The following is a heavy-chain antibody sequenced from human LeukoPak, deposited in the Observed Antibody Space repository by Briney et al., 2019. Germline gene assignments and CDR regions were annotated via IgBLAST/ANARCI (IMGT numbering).Heavy chain of an antibody. J-gene: IGHJ6*03. D-gene: IGHD2-2*01. CDR2: ISYDGSNK. Sequence: GRSLRLSCAASGFTFSSYGMHWVRQAPGKGLEWVAVISYDGSNKYYADSVKGRFTISRDNSKNTLYLQMNSLRAEDTAVYYCAKDSSPYQLLSLYMDVWGKGTTVTVSS. V-gene: IGHV3-30*18. CDR3: AKDSSPYQLLSLYMDV. CDR1: GFTFSSYG.